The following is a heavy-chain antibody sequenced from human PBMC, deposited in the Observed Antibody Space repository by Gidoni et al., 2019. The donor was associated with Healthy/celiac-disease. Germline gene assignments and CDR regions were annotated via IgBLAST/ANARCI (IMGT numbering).Heavy chain of an antibody. CDR1: GFTFSSYS. V-gene: IGHV3-21*01. CDR3: TLIGDFYMDV. CDR2: ISSRSSYI. J-gene: IGHJ6*03. Sequence: EVQLVESGGGLVKPGGSLRLSCAASGFTFSSYSMNWVRQAPGKGLEWVSSISSRSSYIYYADSGKGRFTISRDNAKNSLYLQMNSLRAEDTAVYYCTLIGDFYMDVWGKGTTVTVSS. D-gene: IGHD3-3*01.